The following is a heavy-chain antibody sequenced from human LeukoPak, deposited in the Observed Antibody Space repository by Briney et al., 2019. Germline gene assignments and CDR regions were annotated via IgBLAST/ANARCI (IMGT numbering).Heavy chain of an antibody. CDR2: ISSSGGST. CDR1: GFTFSDYA. J-gene: IGHJ4*02. Sequence: GGPLRLSCSASGFTFSDYAMHWVRQAPGKGLECVSGISSSGGSTYYVDSVKGRFTISRDNSKSTLYLQMSSLRPEDTALFYCVKGGTYTLYYLDSWGQGTLVSVSS. V-gene: IGHV3-64D*09. D-gene: IGHD3-16*01. CDR3: VKGGTYTLYYLDS.